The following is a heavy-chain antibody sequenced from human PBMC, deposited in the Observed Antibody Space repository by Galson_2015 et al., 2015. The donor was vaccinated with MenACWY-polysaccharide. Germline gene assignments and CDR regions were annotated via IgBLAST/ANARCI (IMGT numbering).Heavy chain of an antibody. V-gene: IGHV1-18*01. J-gene: IGHJ4*02. CDR3: ARDRSTGWYVY. CDR1: GYTFANYG. Sequence: QSGAEVKKPGASVKVSCTASGYTFANYGISWLRQAPGQGLEWMGWISASSGFTNYAQKLQGRVIMTTDTSTSTAYMELRSLRSDDTATYYCARDRSTGWYVYWGQGTLVTVSS. CDR2: ISASSGFT. D-gene: IGHD6-19*01.